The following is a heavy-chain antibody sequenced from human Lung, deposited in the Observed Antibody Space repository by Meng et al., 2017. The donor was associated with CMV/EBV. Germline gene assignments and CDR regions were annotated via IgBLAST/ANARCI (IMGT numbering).Heavy chain of an antibody. CDR2: ISHSGIT. V-gene: IGHV4-34*01. CDR3: ARTLPPARGHRLDY. J-gene: IGHJ4*02. Sequence: SQTLSLTXAVHGESFSGYSWFWIRQPPGKGLEWIGEISHSGITNYNPSLKSRVTISLDTSKNQFSLKLNSVAAADTAVFYCARTLPPARGHRLDYWGQGTLVTVSS. D-gene: IGHD1-14*01. CDR1: GESFSGYS.